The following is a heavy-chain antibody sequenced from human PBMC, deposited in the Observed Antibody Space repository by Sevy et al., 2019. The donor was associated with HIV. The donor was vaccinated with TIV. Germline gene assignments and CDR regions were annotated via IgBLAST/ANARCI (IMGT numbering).Heavy chain of an antibody. CDR2: MNPDSGKR. V-gene: IGHV1-8*01. Sequence: ASVKVSCKTSGYTFTSYDINWVRQATGQGLEWMEWMNPDSGKRGYAQKFQGRVTMTTNTSISTAYMELRSLRSEDSAVYYCARADLDSSTFFYYYGMDVWGQGTTVTVSS. CDR1: GYTFTSYD. CDR3: ARADLDSSTFFYYYGMDV. D-gene: IGHD6-13*01. J-gene: IGHJ6*02.